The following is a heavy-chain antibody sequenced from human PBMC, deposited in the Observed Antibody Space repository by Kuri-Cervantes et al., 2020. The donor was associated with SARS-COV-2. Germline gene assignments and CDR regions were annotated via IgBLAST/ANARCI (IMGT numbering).Heavy chain of an antibody. CDR2: INFRGST. V-gene: IGHV4-34*01. J-gene: IGHJ6*02. CDR1: GGSLTGYY. Sequence: ESLKISCAVYGGSLTGYYWSWIRQPPGKGLEWIGEINFRGSTNYNPSLKSRVTISVDTSKNQFSVRLSSVTGADTAVYYCARALTGILGSGTYGGGYYYYYGMDVWGQGTAVTVSS. D-gene: IGHD3-10*02. CDR3: ARALTGILGSGTYGGGYYYYYGMDV.